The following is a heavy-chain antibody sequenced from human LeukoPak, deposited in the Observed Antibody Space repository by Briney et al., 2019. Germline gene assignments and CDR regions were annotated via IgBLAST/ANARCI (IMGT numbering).Heavy chain of an antibody. J-gene: IGHJ4*02. CDR2: IYASGNT. CDR1: GGSISSYY. D-gene: IGHD6-13*01. Sequence: SETLSLTCTVSGGSISSYYWSWVRQPAGKGLEWIGRIYASGNTNYNPSLKGRVTMTVDTPKNQFSLNLSSVTAADTAVYYCARGRGSSWYYFDSWGQGTLVTVSS. V-gene: IGHV4-4*07. CDR3: ARGRGSSWYYFDS.